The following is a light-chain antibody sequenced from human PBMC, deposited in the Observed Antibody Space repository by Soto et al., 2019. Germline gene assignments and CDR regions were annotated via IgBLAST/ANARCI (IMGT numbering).Light chain of an antibody. CDR3: SSSAGSNKAI. CDR2: EVT. J-gene: IGLJ2*01. Sequence: QLVLTQPPSASGSPGQSVTISCTGTSSDVDTYNYVSWYQQHPGKAPKLVIYEVTKRPSGVPDRFSGSKSGNTASLTVSGLQADDEADYYCSSSAGSNKAIFGGGTKLTVL. V-gene: IGLV2-8*01. CDR1: SSDVDTYNY.